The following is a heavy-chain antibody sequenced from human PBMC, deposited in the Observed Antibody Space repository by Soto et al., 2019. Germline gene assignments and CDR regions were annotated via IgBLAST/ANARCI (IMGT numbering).Heavy chain of an antibody. CDR3: SRWGTTGGLDV. D-gene: IGHD3-16*01. J-gene: IGHJ2*01. V-gene: IGHV3-30*19. CDR1: GFTFRSYV. Sequence: QVQRVESGGGVVQPGTSLRVSCVGSGFTFRSYVMHWVRQAAGKGLEWVARTSYDGSDKYYDDSVRGRFTISRDNSRNTVDLQLDSLRLENTALYYCSRWGTTGGLDVWGPGTLVSVSS. CDR2: TSYDGSDK.